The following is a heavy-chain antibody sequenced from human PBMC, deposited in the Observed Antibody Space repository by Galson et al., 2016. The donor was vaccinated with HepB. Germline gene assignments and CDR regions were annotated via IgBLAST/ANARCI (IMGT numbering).Heavy chain of an antibody. CDR1: GGSFSSSSFY. D-gene: IGHD1-26*01. Sequence: ETLSLTCTISGGSFSSSSFYWGWIRQPPGKGLEWIGSIYYSGTTSYNPSLQSRVTISVDTSKNQFSLRLTSVTAADTAVYYCASSGGSYASYYYMDVWGKGTTVTVSS. J-gene: IGHJ6*03. CDR3: ASSGGSYASYYYMDV. V-gene: IGHV4-39*01. CDR2: IYYSGTT.